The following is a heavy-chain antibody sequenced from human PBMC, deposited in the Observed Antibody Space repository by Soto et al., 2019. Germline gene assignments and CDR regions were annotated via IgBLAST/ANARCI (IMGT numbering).Heavy chain of an antibody. CDR1: GYSFTNYW. CDR3: ARPNQQLVLGYFDY. J-gene: IGHJ4*02. V-gene: IGHV5-51*01. D-gene: IGHD6-6*01. Sequence: GESLKISCXGSGYSFTNYWIGWVRQMPGKGLEWMGIIYPGDSDTRYSPSFQGQVTISADKSISTAYLQWSSLKTSDTAMYFCARPNQQLVLGYFDYWGQGTLVTVSS. CDR2: IYPGDSDT.